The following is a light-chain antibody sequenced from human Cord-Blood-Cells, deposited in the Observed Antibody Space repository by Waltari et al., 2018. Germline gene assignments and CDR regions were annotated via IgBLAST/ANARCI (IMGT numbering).Light chain of an antibody. CDR1: SSDVGSYHL. Sequence: QSALTQPASVSGPHGQSITISCTGNSSDVGSYHLVSWYQQHPGKAPKLMIYEGSQRPSGVSNRFSGSKSGNTASLTISGLQAEDEADYYCCSYAGSSTLVFGGGTKLTVL. CDR2: EGS. J-gene: IGLJ2*01. CDR3: CSYAGSSTLV. V-gene: IGLV2-23*01.